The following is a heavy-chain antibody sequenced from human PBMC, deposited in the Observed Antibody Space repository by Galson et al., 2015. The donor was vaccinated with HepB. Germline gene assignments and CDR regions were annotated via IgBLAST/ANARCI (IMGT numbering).Heavy chain of an antibody. Sequence: SVKVSCKVSGYTLTELSMHWVRQAPGKGLEWMGGFDPEDGETIYAQKFQGRVTMTEDTSTDTAYMELSSLRSEDTAVYYCATVPITGIAAAGTEAFDIWGQGTMVTVSS. CDR3: ATVPITGIAAAGTEAFDI. CDR2: FDPEDGET. CDR1: GYTLTELS. D-gene: IGHD6-13*01. V-gene: IGHV1-24*01. J-gene: IGHJ3*02.